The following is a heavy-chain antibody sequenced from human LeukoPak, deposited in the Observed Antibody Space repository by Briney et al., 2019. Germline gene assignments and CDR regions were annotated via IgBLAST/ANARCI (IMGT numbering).Heavy chain of an antibody. D-gene: IGHD5-24*01. CDR3: ARADSRWLQSRGDY. CDR1: GFTFSSYA. J-gene: IGHJ4*02. CDR2: IWYGGSNK. Sequence: GGSLRLSCAASGFTFSSYAMHWVRQAPGKGLEWVAVIWYGGSNKYYAETVKGRFTISRDNSKNTLYLQMNSLRAEDTAVYYCARADSRWLQSRGDYWGQGTLVTVSS. V-gene: IGHV3-33*08.